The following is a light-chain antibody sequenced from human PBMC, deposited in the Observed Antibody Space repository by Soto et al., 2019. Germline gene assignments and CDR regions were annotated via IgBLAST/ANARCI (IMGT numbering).Light chain of an antibody. CDR2: DAS. CDR1: QDISNH. CDR3: QQYDNFPPIT. Sequence: DIQITQCPSSLYASVGVRVTITCQASQDISNHLNWDQQKPGKAPELLMFDASNLEPGVPSRFSGSVSGTDFTLTISSLQPEDVATYFCQQYDNFPPITFGQGTRLEIK. J-gene: IGKJ5*01. V-gene: IGKV1-33*01.